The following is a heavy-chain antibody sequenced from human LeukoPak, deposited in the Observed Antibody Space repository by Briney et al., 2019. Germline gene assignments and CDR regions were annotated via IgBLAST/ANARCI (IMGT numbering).Heavy chain of an antibody. D-gene: IGHD6-13*01. CDR1: GFTFSSYS. Sequence: GGSLRLSCAASGFTFSSYSMNWVRRAPGKGLEWVSSITSSSSFTYYADSVKGRFTISRDNAKNSLYLQMNSLRAEDTAVYYCARDVIAAAGDFDYWGQGTLVTVSS. J-gene: IGHJ4*02. CDR3: ARDVIAAAGDFDY. CDR2: ITSSSSFT. V-gene: IGHV3-21*01.